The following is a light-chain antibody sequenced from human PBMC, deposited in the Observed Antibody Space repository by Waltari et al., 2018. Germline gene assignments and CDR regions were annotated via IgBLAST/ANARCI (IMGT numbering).Light chain of an antibody. CDR1: QSVLYSSNNKNY. CDR3: QQYYNTPFT. CDR2: WAS. V-gene: IGKV4-1*01. Sequence: DIVMTQSPDSLAVSLGERATINCKSSQSVLYSSNNKNYLARYQQKAGQPPKVLIYWASTRESGVPDRFSGSGSGTDFTLTISSLQAEDVALYYCQQYYNTPFTFGPGTKVDIK. J-gene: IGKJ3*01.